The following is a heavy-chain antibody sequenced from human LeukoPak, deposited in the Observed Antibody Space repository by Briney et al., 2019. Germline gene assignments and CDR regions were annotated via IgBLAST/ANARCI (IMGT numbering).Heavy chain of an antibody. D-gene: IGHD1-26*01. CDR1: GYTFTSYY. V-gene: IGHV1-46*01. J-gene: IGHJ1*01. Sequence: ASVKVSCKASGYTFTSYYMHWVRQAPGQGLEWMGIINPSGGSTSYAQKFQGRVTMTRDTSTSTVYMELSSLRAEDTAVYYCAKEDLVGALYIPLSGFQHWGQGTLVTVSS. CDR3: AKEDLVGALYIPLSGFQH. CDR2: INPSGGST.